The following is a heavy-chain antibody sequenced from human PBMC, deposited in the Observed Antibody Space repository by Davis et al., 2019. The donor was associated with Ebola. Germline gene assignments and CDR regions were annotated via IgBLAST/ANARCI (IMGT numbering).Heavy chain of an antibody. J-gene: IGHJ4*02. V-gene: IGHV4-59*11. CDR2: IDYRGRS. CDR1: GVSIIDHH. D-gene: IGHD2-2*01. CDR3: ARGGSPAMFKGVDE. Sequence: PSETLSLTCTVSGVSIIDHHWSCIWQSPGKGLEWIGYIDYRGRSTYKPSLRSRITMSVDTSKNQFSLKLKSITAADTAVYYCARGGSPAMFKGVDEWGQGTLVTVAS.